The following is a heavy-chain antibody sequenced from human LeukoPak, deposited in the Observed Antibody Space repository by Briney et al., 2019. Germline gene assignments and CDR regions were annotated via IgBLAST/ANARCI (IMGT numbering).Heavy chain of an antibody. J-gene: IGHJ4*02. CDR1: GXSISSSSDY. Sequence: SETLSLTCTVSGXSISSSSDYWGWIRQPPGKGLESIGSIYYSGSTYYNPSLKSRVTISVDTSKNQFSLKLSSVTAADTAVYYCARPKNAYTIFGVDPFDYWGQGTLVTVSS. CDR3: ARPKNAYTIFGVDPFDY. CDR2: IYYSGST. V-gene: IGHV4-39*01. D-gene: IGHD3-3*01.